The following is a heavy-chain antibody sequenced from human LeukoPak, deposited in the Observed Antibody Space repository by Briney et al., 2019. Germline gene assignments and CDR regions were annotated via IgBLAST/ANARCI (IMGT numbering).Heavy chain of an antibody. V-gene: IGHV1-18*01. CDR1: GYTFTSYG. CDR2: ISAYNGNT. D-gene: IGHD1-26*01. Sequence: ASVKVSCKASGYTFTSYGISWVRQAPGQGLEWMGWISAYNGNTNYAQKFQGRVTITADESTSTAYMELSSLRSEDTAVYYCARDWSGSYSGYYGMDVWGQGTTVTVSS. J-gene: IGHJ6*02. CDR3: ARDWSGSYSGYYGMDV.